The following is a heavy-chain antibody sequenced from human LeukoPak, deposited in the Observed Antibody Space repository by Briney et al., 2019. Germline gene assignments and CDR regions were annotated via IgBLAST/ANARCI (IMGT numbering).Heavy chain of an antibody. V-gene: IGHV3-53*01. CDR1: GFTVSSNY. CDR3: ARDSHYDSRGYYDY. J-gene: IGHJ4*02. CDR2: IYSGGST. Sequence: GGSLRLSCAASGFTVSSNYMSRVRQAPGKGLERVSVIYSGGSTYYADSVKGRFTISRDNSKNTLYLQMNSLRAEDTAVYYCARDSHYDSRGYYDYWGQGTLVTVYS. D-gene: IGHD3-22*01.